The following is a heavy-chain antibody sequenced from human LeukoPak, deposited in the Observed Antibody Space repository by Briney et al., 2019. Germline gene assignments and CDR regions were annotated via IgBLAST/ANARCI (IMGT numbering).Heavy chain of an antibody. CDR2: IYYSGST. Sequence: KPSETLSLTCTVSGGSTSSSSYYWGWIRQPPGKGLEWIGSIYYSGSTYYNPSLKSRVTISVDTSKNQFSLKLSSVTAADTAVYYFARQGAFNYWGQGTLVTVSS. J-gene: IGHJ4*02. D-gene: IGHD3-16*01. CDR1: GGSTSSSSYY. CDR3: ARQGAFNY. V-gene: IGHV4-39*01.